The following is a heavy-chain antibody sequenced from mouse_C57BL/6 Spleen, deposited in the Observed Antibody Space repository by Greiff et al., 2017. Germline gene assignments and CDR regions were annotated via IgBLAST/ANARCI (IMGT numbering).Heavy chain of an antibody. Sequence: VQLQQSGAELVRPGASVKLSCTASGFNIKDDYMHWVKQRPEQGLEWIGWIDPENGDTEYASKFQGKATITADTSSNTAYLQLSSLTSEDTAVYYCSNYYGSSYHYWGQGTTLTVSS. J-gene: IGHJ2*01. CDR2: IDPENGDT. D-gene: IGHD1-1*01. CDR3: SNYYGSSYHY. CDR1: GFNIKDDY. V-gene: IGHV14-4*01.